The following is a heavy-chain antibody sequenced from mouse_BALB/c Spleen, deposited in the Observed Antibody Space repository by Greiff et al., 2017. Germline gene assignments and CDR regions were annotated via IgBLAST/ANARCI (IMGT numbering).Heavy chain of an antibody. CDR2: IWAGGST. CDR3: ARDSPYYYGSSSAWFAY. CDR1: GFSLTSYG. V-gene: IGHV2-9*02. J-gene: IGHJ3*01. Sequence: VQGVESGPGLVAPSQSLSITCTVSGFSLTSYGVHWVRQPPGKGLEWLGVIWAGGSTNYNSALMSRLSISKDNSKSQVFLKMNSLQTDDTAMYYCARDSPYYYGSSSAWFAYRGQGTLVTVSA. D-gene: IGHD1-1*01.